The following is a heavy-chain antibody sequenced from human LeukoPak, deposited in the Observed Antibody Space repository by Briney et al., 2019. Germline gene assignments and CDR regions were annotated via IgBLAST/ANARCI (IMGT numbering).Heavy chain of an antibody. CDR2: IIPILGIA. CDR1: GGTFSSYT. J-gene: IGHJ5*02. Sequence: SVKVSCKASGGTFSSYTISWVRQAPGQGLERMGRIIPILGIANYAQKFQGRVTITADKSTSTAYMELSSLRSEDTAVYYCASGPGIAAAANWFDPWGQGTLVTVSS. D-gene: IGHD6-13*01. V-gene: IGHV1-69*02. CDR3: ASGPGIAAAANWFDP.